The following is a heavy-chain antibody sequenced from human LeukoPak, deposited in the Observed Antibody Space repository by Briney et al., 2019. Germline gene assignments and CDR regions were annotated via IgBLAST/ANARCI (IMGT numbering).Heavy chain of an antibody. CDR2: INPNSGGT. V-gene: IGHV1-2*02. D-gene: IGHD4-17*01. CDR3: ARKELDGDEDGYYYYMDV. CDR1: GYTFTGYY. Sequence: ASVKVSCKASGYTFTGYYMHWVRRAPGQGLEWMGWINPNSGGTNYAQKFQGRVAMTRDTSISTAYMELSRLRSDDTAVYYCARKELDGDEDGYYYYMDVWGKGTTVTVSS. J-gene: IGHJ6*03.